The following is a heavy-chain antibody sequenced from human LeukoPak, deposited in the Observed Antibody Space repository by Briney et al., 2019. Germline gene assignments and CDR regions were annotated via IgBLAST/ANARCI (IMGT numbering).Heavy chain of an antibody. D-gene: IGHD2-15*01. CDR3: ARARQGPGYCSGGSCYLYYYYMDV. V-gene: IGHV4-59*01. CDR2: IYYSGST. CDR1: GGSSSSYH. J-gene: IGHJ6*03. Sequence: SETLSLTCTVSGGSSSSYHWSWIRQPPGQGLEWIVNIYYSGSTNYNPSLKSRVTISEDTSKNQFSQKLSSVTAEDTAVYYCARARQGPGYCSGGSCYLYYYYMDVWGKGTTVTVSS.